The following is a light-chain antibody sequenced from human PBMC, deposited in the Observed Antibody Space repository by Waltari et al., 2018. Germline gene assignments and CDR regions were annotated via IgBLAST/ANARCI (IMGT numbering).Light chain of an antibody. Sequence: QSALTPPPSASGSPGQSVTTSCTGTSSDIGGYDYVSWYQQHPGKAPKLMIYEVSQRPSGVSDRFSGSKSGNTASLTVSGLQAEDEADYYCSSFAGSNRVFGGGTELTVL. J-gene: IGLJ2*01. CDR2: EVS. CDR3: SSFAGSNRV. CDR1: SSDIGGYDY. V-gene: IGLV2-8*01.